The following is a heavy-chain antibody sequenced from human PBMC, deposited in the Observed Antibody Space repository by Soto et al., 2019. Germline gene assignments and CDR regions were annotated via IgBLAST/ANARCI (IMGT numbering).Heavy chain of an antibody. V-gene: IGHV3-33*06. J-gene: IGHJ4*02. CDR3: GKGGGGGAVVPDY. CDR1: GFSFTTYG. Sequence: QVQLVESGGGVVQPGRSLRLSCAASGFSFTTYGMHWVRQAPGEGLEWVAVIWYDGSNKYYADSVKGRFTISRDTSKKPLYLQMKSLGAGDTGVYYWGKGGGGGAVVPDYWGQGTLVTVSS. D-gene: IGHD2-21*01. CDR2: IWYDGSNK.